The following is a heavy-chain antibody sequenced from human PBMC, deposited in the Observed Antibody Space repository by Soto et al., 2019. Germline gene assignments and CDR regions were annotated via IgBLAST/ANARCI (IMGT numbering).Heavy chain of an antibody. J-gene: IGHJ6*03. CDR2: ISSNGVGT. D-gene: IGHD6-6*01. CDR3: ARRARPDFYYMDV. CDR1: GFTLSGYA. V-gene: IGHV3-64*01. Sequence: EVQLAESGGGLAQPGGSLRLSCAASGFTLSGYAMDWVRQAPGKGLEYVSGISSNGVGTYYANSVQGRFTISRDNSKNMVDLQMGSLRPEDMAVYYCARRARPDFYYMDVWGKGTTVTVSS.